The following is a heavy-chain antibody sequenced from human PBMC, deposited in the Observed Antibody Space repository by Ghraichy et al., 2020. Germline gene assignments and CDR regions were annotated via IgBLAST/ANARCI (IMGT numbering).Heavy chain of an antibody. J-gene: IGHJ4*02. D-gene: IGHD1-26*01. V-gene: IGHV3-15*01. CDR3: TTDLNSGSYWNYFDY. CDR1: GFTFSNAW. Sequence: GGSLRLSCAASGFTFSNAWMSWVRQAPGKGLEWVGRIKSKTDGGTTDYAAPVKGRFTISRDDSKNTLYLQMNSLKTEDTVVYYCTTDLNSGSYWNYFDYWGQGTLVTVSS. CDR2: IKSKTDGGTT.